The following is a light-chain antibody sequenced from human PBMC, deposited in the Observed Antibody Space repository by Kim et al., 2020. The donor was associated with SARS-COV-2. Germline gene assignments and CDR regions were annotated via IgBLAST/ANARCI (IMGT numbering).Light chain of an antibody. CDR2: KDS. V-gene: IGLV3-27*01. Sequence: SYELTQPSSVSMSPGQTARITCSGDVLAKKYARWFQQKPGQAPVLVIFKDSERPSGVPERFSGSSSGTTVTLTISGAQVEDEADYYCYSAADNSRVFGGGTQLTVL. CDR1: VLAKKY. J-gene: IGLJ2*01. CDR3: YSAADNSRV.